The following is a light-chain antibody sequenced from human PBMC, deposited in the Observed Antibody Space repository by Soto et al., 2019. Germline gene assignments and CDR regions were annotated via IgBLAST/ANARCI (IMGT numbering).Light chain of an antibody. CDR1: QSVTGNY. V-gene: IGKV3-20*01. J-gene: IGKJ4*01. Sequence: LAPGARATLSCGASQSVTGNYLAWFQQRPGQAPRLLIYGASTRASGIPDRFSGSGSGTDFTLIISRLEPEDFAVYYCQQYGSTPRTFGGGTNVEIK. CDR2: GAS. CDR3: QQYGSTPRT.